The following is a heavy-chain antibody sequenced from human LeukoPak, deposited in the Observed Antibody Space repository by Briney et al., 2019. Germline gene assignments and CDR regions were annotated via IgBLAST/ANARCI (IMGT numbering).Heavy chain of an antibody. CDR1: GFSISSGYY. CDR2: ISHSGSA. Sequence: SETLSLTCIVSGFSISSGYYWGWIRQPPGKGLEWIGSISHSGSASYNPSLKSRVTISVDTSRNQFSLKLNSLTAADTAVYYCAGEVGSMVNRYYFDYWGQGTLVTVSS. D-gene: IGHD1-26*01. J-gene: IGHJ4*02. V-gene: IGHV4-38-2*02. CDR3: AGEVGSMVNRYYFDY.